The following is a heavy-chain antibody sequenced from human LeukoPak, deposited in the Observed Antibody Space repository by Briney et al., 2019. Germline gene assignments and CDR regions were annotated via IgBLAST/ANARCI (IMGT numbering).Heavy chain of an antibody. J-gene: IGHJ3*02. CDR2: IYTSGST. CDR1: GGSISSYY. V-gene: IGHV4-4*07. Sequence: SETLSLTCTVSGGSISSYYWSWIRQPAGKGLEWIGRIYTSGSTNYKPSLKSRVTMSVDTSKNQFPLKLSSVTAADTAVYYCARVKSSGSWLDAFDIWGQGTMVTVSS. CDR3: ARVKSSGSWLDAFDI. D-gene: IGHD1-26*01.